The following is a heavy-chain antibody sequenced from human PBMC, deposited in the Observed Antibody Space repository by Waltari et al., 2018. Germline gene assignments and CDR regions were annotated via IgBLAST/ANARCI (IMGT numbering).Heavy chain of an antibody. CDR2: IYSGGST. J-gene: IGHJ6*02. Sequence: EVQLVESGGGLIQPGGSLRLSCAASGFTVSSNYMSWVRHAPGKGLEWVSVIYSGGSTYYADSVKGRFTISRDNSKNTLYLQMNSLRAEDTAVYYCARDLYGDYGGYYYYGMDVWGQGTTVTVSS. D-gene: IGHD4-17*01. CDR3: ARDLYGDYGGYYYYGMDV. V-gene: IGHV3-53*01. CDR1: GFTVSSNY.